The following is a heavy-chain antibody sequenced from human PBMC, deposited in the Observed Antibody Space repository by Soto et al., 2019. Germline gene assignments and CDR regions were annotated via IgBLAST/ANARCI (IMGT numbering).Heavy chain of an antibody. V-gene: IGHV4-34*01. J-gene: IGHJ4*02. D-gene: IGHD2-15*01. CDR2: ITHSGST. CDR1: CGSFSGYY. CDR3: ARVVVVAPRGPFDY. Sequence: QVQLQQWGAGLLKPSETLSLTCAVYCGSFSGYYWCWIRQPPGKGLERIGEITHSGSTHYNPSLKSRVTISVATSKNQFSLKLSSVTAAATAVYYWARVVVVAPRGPFDYWGQGTLVTVSS.